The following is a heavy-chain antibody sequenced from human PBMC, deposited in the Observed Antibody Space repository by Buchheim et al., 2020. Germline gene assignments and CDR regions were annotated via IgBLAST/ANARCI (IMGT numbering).Heavy chain of an antibody. J-gene: IGHJ4*02. V-gene: IGHV3-21*01. Sequence: EVQLVESGGGLVKPGGSLRLSCAASGFTFSSYSMNWVRQAPGKGLEWVSSISSSSSYIYYADSVKGRFTISRDNAKNSLYLQMNSLRAEDTAVYYCARGHSSSWYMVFFDYWGQGTL. CDR3: ARGHSSSWYMVFFDY. CDR1: GFTFSSYS. D-gene: IGHD6-13*01. CDR2: ISSSSSYI.